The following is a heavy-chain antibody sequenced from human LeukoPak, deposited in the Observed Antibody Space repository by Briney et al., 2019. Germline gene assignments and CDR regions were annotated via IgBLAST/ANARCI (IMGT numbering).Heavy chain of an antibody. D-gene: IGHD2-15*01. CDR3: VVGGSPGY. CDR1: GFTVSSNY. CDR2: ISTDGYTT. Sequence: GGSLRLSCAASGFTVSSNYMTWVRQAPGKGLEWVSRISTDGYTTDYADFVQGRFTASRDNTKNTWSLEMNSLRAEDTAVYYCVVGGSPGYWGQGTLVTVSS. J-gene: IGHJ4*02. V-gene: IGHV3-74*01.